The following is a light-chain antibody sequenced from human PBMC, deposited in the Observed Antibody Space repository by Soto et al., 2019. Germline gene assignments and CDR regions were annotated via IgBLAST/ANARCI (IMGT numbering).Light chain of an antibody. V-gene: IGLV2-14*01. CDR2: DVS. J-gene: IGLJ7*01. CDR3: SSYTRSSTRV. Sequence: QSALTQPASVSGSPGQSITISCTGTSSDVGGYNYVSWYQQHPGKAPKLMIYDVSNRPSGVSNRFSGSKSGNTASLTISGLQAEDEADYYCSSYTRSSTRVFCGGTQLTVL. CDR1: SSDVGGYNY.